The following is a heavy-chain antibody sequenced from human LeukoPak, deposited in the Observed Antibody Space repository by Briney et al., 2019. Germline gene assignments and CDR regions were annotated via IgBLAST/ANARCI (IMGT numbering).Heavy chain of an antibody. V-gene: IGHV4-34*01. J-gene: IGHJ5*02. CDR1: GGSFSTFY. CDR3: ASSYYA. D-gene: IGHD3-10*01. CDR2: INHSGAT. Sequence: SETLSLTCGVSGGSFSTFYWSWIRQPPGKGLEWIGEINHSGATSYNPFLKSRVNISVDTSNNQFSLKRTSVTAADSAVYYCASSYYAWGQGTLVTVSS.